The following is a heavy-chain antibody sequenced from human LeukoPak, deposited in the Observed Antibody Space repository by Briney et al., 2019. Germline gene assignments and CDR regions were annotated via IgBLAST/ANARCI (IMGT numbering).Heavy chain of an antibody. CDR1: GYTFTSYG. J-gene: IGHJ4*02. CDR3: ARDRWTSSRWYESMAFDY. Sequence: ASVKVSCKASGYTFTSYGISWVRQAPGQGLEWMGWISAYNGNTNYAQKLQGRVTMTTDTSTSTAYMALRSLRSDDTAVYYCARDRWTSSRWYESMAFDYCGQGTLVTVSS. CDR2: ISAYNGNT. D-gene: IGHD6-19*01. V-gene: IGHV1-18*01.